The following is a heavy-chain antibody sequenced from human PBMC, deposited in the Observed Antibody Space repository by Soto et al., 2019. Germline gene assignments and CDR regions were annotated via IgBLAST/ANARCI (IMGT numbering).Heavy chain of an antibody. CDR2: FIPILVMA. CDR1: GGTFNTYT. D-gene: IGHD2-21*01. CDR3: AITYCRDNSCPRDFDF. Sequence: QVQVVQSGAEVKKPESSVKVSCKPSGGTFNTYTVNWVRLAPGHGLEWMGRFIPILVMANYGQKFQDRVTRTADRSTFTAHMELNSLTSDDTAVYYCAITYCRDNSCPRDFDFWGPGTRVTVSS. V-gene: IGHV1-69*02. J-gene: IGHJ4*02.